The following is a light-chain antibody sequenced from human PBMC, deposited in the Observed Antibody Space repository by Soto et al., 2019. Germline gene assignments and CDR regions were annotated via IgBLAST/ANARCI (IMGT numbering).Light chain of an antibody. CDR1: SSNIGDNY. Sequence: QAVLQQPPSVSAAPGQKVTISCSGSSSNIGDNYVPWYQQLPRPAPTLVIYDNNKGHSWIPDRFSGSKSGTSATLGITGLQTGDEADYYCGTWDSSLSAGYVFGTGTKVTVL. CDR3: GTWDSSLSAGYV. V-gene: IGLV1-51*01. J-gene: IGLJ1*01. CDR2: DNN.